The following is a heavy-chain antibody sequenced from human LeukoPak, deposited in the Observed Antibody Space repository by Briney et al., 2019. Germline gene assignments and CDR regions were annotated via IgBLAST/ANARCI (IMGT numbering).Heavy chain of an antibody. V-gene: IGHV1-2*02. CDR3: AREPYGSGSSGFDP. Sequence: GASVKVSCKASGYTLTGYYMHWVRQAPGQGLEWMGWIDPNSGGTNYAQKFQGRVTMTRDTSISTAYMELSRLRSDDTAVYYCAREPYGSGSSGFDPWGQGTLVTVSS. CDR1: GYTLTGYY. CDR2: IDPNSGGT. J-gene: IGHJ5*02. D-gene: IGHD3-10*01.